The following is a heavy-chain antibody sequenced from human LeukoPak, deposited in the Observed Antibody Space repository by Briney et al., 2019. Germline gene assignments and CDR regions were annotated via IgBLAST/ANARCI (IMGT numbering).Heavy chain of an antibody. CDR1: GGSISSYY. V-gene: IGHV4-59*01. D-gene: IGHD3-22*01. J-gene: IGHJ5*02. CDR2: IYYSGST. Sequence: SETLSLTCTVSGGSISSYYWSWIRQPPGKGLEWIGYIYYSGSTNYNPSLKSRVTISVDTSKNQFSLKLSSVTAADTAVYYCARAVKYYYDSSGYPKWFDPWGQGTLVTVSS. CDR3: ARAVKYYYDSSGYPKWFDP.